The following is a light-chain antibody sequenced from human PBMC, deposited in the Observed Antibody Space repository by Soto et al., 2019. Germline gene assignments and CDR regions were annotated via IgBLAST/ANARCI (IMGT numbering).Light chain of an antibody. J-gene: IGKJ1*01. CDR3: KQYNGYSAT. CDR2: AAY. V-gene: IGKV1-5*01. CDR1: QSISSW. Sequence: DIQMTQSPSTLSASVGDRVTITCRASQSISSWLAWYQQKPGKAPKVLIYAAYSLESGVQSRFSGSGSGTQFTLTIRSLQPDDFATYYCKQYNGYSATFGQGTKVDIK.